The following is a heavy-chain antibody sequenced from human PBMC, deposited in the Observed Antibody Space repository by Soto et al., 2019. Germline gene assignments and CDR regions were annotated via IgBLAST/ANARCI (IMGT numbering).Heavy chain of an antibody. CDR2: IYYSGST. V-gene: IGHV4-39*01. CDR1: GVSISSSSYY. Sequence: SETLSLTCTVSGVSISSSSYYWGWIRQPPGKGLEWIGSIYYSGSTYYNPSLKSRVTISVDTSKNQFSLKLSSVTAADTAVYYCARQGSSSWYNFGYWGQGTLVTVSS. D-gene: IGHD6-13*01. J-gene: IGHJ4*02. CDR3: ARQGSSSWYNFGY.